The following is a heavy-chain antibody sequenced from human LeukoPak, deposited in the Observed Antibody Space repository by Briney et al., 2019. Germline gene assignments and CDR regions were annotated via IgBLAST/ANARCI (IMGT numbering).Heavy chain of an antibody. CDR2: ILYGGSS. Sequence: SETLSLTCSVSGYSINSQYWSWLRQPPGKELEWIGYILYGGSSSYNPSLRSRVTMSFYTSKNQFSLQLSSVTTADTAVYYCARGIPLANLVFDFWGQGTLVAVSS. CDR3: ARGIPLANLVFDF. J-gene: IGHJ4*02. CDR1: GYSINSQY. D-gene: IGHD2-8*02. V-gene: IGHV4-59*11.